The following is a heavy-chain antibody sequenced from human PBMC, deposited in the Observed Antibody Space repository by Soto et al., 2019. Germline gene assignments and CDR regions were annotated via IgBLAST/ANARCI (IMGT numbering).Heavy chain of an antibody. CDR3: ARVGYSYGHYWYFDL. J-gene: IGHJ2*01. CDR2: ISSSSSTI. CDR1: GFTFSSYR. V-gene: IGHV3-48*01. D-gene: IGHD5-18*01. Sequence: PGGSLRLSCAASGFTFSSYRMNWVRQAPGKGLEWVSYISSSSSTIYYADSVKGRFTISRDNAKNSLYLQMNSLGAEDTAVYYCARVGYSYGHYWYFDLWGRGTLVTVSS.